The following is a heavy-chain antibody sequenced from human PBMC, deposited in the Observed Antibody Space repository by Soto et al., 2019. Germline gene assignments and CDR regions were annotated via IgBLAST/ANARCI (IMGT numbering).Heavy chain of an antibody. CDR3: ARAHGSGWGAFDI. CDR1: GGSISSGGYS. Sequence: QLQLQESGSGLVKPSQSLSLTCAVSGGSISSGGYSWSWIRQPPGKGLEWIGYIYHSGSTYYNPYLKSRVSISVDRSKNQFSLKLSSVTAAETAVYYCARAHGSGWGAFDIWGQGTMVTVSS. J-gene: IGHJ3*02. D-gene: IGHD3-10*01. CDR2: IYHSGST. V-gene: IGHV4-30-2*01.